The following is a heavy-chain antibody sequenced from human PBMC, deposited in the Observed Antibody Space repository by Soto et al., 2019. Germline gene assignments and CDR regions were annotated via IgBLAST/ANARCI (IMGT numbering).Heavy chain of an antibody. Sequence: QVQLQESGPGLVKPSQTLSLTCTVSGGSISSGGYYWSWIRQHPGKGLEWIGYIYYSGSTYYNPSLKSRVTISVDTSKNQFSLNLSSVTAADTAVYYCARGRGYYDSSGYHKPGDFDYWGQGTLVTVSS. V-gene: IGHV4-31*03. CDR3: ARGRGYYDSSGYHKPGDFDY. CDR2: IYYSGST. CDR1: GGSISSGGYY. D-gene: IGHD3-22*01. J-gene: IGHJ4*02.